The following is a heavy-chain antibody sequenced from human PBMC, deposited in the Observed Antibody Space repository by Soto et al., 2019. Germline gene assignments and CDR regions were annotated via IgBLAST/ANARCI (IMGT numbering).Heavy chain of an antibody. CDR3: ARVPQSGSYPPGPFFDY. CDR2: TYYSGST. Sequence: SETLSLTCTVSGGSISSSSYYWGWIRQPPGKGLEWIGSTYYSGSTYYNPSLKSRVTISVDTSKNQFSLKLSSVTAADTAVYYCARVPQSGSYPPGPFFDYWGQGTLVTVSS. CDR1: GGSISSSSYY. J-gene: IGHJ4*02. V-gene: IGHV4-39*01. D-gene: IGHD1-26*01.